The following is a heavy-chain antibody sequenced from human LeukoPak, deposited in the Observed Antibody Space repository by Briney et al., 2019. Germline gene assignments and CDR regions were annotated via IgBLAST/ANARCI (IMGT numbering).Heavy chain of an antibody. CDR2: IYYSGST. D-gene: IGHD3-9*01. Sequence: PSETLSLTCTASGGSISSYYWSWIRQPPGEGLEWIGYIYYSGSTNYNPSLKSRVTISVDTSKNQFSLKLSSVTAADTAVYYCARGSFLRYFDWSTYYFDYWGQGTLVTVSS. CDR1: GGSISSYY. V-gene: IGHV4-59*08. J-gene: IGHJ4*02. CDR3: ARGSFLRYFDWSTYYFDY.